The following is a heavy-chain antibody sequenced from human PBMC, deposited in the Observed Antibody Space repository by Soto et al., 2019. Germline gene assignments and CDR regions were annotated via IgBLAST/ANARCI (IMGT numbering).Heavy chain of an antibody. V-gene: IGHV1-69*01. D-gene: IGHD5-12*01. Sequence: QVQLVQSGAEVKKPGSSVKVSCMASGGTFSSYAISWVRQAPGQGLEWMGGIIPIFGTANYAQKFQGRVTITADESTSTAYMELSSLRSEDTAVYYCARGALVEATTYYYYGMDVWGQGTTVTVSS. J-gene: IGHJ6*02. CDR1: GGTFSSYA. CDR3: ARGALVEATTYYYYGMDV. CDR2: IIPIFGTA.